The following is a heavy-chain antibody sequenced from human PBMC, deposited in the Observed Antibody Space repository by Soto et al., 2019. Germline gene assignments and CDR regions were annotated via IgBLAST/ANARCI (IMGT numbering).Heavy chain of an antibody. CDR1: GFTFSSYG. Sequence: QVQLVESGGGVVQPGRSLRLSCAASGFTFSSYGMHWVRQAPGKGLEWVAVISYDVSNKYYEDSVKCRFTISRDNSKNTLYLQMNSLRAEDTAVYYCAKDRIMITFGAVDYWGQGTLVTVSS. V-gene: IGHV3-30*18. CDR2: ISYDVSNK. CDR3: AKDRIMITFGAVDY. J-gene: IGHJ4*02. D-gene: IGHD3-16*01.